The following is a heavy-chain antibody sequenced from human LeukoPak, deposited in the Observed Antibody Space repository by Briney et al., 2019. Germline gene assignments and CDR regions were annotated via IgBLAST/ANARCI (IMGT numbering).Heavy chain of an antibody. CDR2: INPNSGGT. Sequence: GASVKVSCKASGYTFTGYYMHWVRQAPGQGLEWMGWINPNSGGTNYAQKFQGRVTMTRDTSISTAYMELSRLRSDDTAVYYCAQSIEYSSSSLAYWGQGTLVTVSS. J-gene: IGHJ4*02. V-gene: IGHV1-2*02. CDR3: AQSIEYSSSSLAY. D-gene: IGHD6-6*01. CDR1: GYTFTGYY.